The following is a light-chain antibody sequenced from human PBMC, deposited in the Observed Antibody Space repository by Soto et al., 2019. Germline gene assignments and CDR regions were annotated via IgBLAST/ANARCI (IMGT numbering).Light chain of an antibody. CDR1: QSVSSNY. V-gene: IGKV3-20*01. CDR3: QQYGNSPPYT. J-gene: IGKJ2*01. Sequence: EIVMTQSPATLSLSPGETATLSCRASQSVSSNYVAWFHQKPGQAPRLLIYGATSRATGVPDRFSASGSGTDFTLTISRLEPEDFAVYYCQQYGNSPPYTFGQGTQLEIK. CDR2: GAT.